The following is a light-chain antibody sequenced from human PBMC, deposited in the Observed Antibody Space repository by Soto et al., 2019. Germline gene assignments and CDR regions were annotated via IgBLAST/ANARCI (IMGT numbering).Light chain of an antibody. CDR3: QQYNNWPPWT. V-gene: IGKV3-15*01. CDR2: GAS. J-gene: IGKJ1*01. Sequence: EIVLTQSPGTHSLSPGERATLSCRSSQSVSSNLAWYQQKPGQAPRLLIYGASTRATGIPARFSGSGSGTEFTLTISSLQSEDFAVYYCQQYNNWPPWTFGQGTKVDIK. CDR1: QSVSSN.